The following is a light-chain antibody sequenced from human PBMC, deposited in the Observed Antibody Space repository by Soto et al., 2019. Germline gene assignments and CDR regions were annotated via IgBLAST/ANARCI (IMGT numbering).Light chain of an antibody. J-gene: IGKJ4*01. CDR1: HRVSSY. V-gene: IGKV3-15*01. CDR2: ATY. CDR3: KQYNNWPLT. Sequence: EIVMTQSPATLSVSPGERATLSCRASHRVSSYLAWYQQKPGQAHRLXIFATYTRATGIHARFSGSGSGTEFTLTISSLQSEDFAVYYCKQYNNWPLTFGGGTKVDIK.